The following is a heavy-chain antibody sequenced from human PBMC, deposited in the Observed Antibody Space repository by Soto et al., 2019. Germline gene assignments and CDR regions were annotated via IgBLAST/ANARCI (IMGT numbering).Heavy chain of an antibody. Sequence: EVQLVESGGDLVQAGGSLRLSCAASGFTFNSYAMNWVRHTPGKGLEWVSYISASGETKHYADSVKGRFTISRDNGRNXLFLQRNSLRDEDTAVYYCARDSTYYYDTSGYCVYWGQGTLVTVFS. V-gene: IGHV3-48*02. D-gene: IGHD3-22*01. J-gene: IGHJ4*02. CDR2: ISASGETK. CDR1: GFTFNSYA. CDR3: ARDSTYYYDTSGYCVY.